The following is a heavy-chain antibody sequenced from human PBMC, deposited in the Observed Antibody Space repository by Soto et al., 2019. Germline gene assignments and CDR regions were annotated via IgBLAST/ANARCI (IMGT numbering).Heavy chain of an antibody. CDR1: GFTFSSNW. CDR3: ARDHTYSSMAGYYGMDV. J-gene: IGHJ6*02. D-gene: IGHD6-13*01. CDR2: RKQDGRDK. V-gene: IGHV3-7*01. Sequence: PGGSLRLSCAASGFTFSSNWISWVRQAQGKGVEGVGKRKQDGRDKYYVDSGKGRFTISRDNAKNSLYPQMNSLRAEDTAVYYCARDHTYSSMAGYYGMDVWGQGTTVTVSS.